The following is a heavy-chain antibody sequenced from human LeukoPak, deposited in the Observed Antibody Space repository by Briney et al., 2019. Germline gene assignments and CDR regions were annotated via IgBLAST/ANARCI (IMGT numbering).Heavy chain of an antibody. Sequence: ASVKVSCKASGYTSTNYGISWVRQAPGQGLEWMSWISANNGEIRYAQNFQARVTMTTDTSTTTAYMELRSLRSGDTAVYYCARVPPSAHQVFSSDYWGQGTQVTVSS. D-gene: IGHD1-14*01. CDR1: GYTSTNYG. V-gene: IGHV1-18*04. J-gene: IGHJ4*02. CDR2: ISANNGEI. CDR3: ARVPPSAHQVFSSDY.